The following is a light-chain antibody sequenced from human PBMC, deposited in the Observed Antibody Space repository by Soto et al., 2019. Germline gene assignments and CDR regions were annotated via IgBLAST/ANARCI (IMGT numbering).Light chain of an antibody. V-gene: IGLV3-21*01. CDR3: QVWESGSDHVV. J-gene: IGLJ3*02. CDR2: SDS. Sequence: SYELTQPPSVSVAPGKTARITCGGNNVGSKSVHWYQQKPGQAPVLVIYSDSDRPSAIPERFSGSNSGNTATLTINRVEAGDEADYYCQVWESGSDHVVFGGVTKLTVL. CDR1: NVGSKS.